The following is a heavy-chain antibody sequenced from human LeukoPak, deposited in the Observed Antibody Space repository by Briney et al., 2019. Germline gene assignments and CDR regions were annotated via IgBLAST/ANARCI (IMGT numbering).Heavy chain of an antibody. Sequence: GGSLRPSCVASGFTFRSYGMHWVRQAPGKGLEWVAFIRRDESDKYYTDSVKGRFSISRDNFQNTVYLQMNDLRPEDTAMYYCTREGDFDYWGQGILVTVSS. CDR2: IRRDESDK. CDR1: GFTFRSYG. D-gene: IGHD1-26*01. V-gene: IGHV3-30*02. CDR3: TREGDFDY. J-gene: IGHJ4*02.